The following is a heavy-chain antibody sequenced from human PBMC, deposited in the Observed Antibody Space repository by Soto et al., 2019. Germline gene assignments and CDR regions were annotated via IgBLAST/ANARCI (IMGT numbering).Heavy chain of an antibody. V-gene: IGHV1-46*03. CDR2: INPSGGST. CDR1: GYTFTSYY. CDR3: ARAGYYGSGSYNYYYYYMDV. Sequence: GASVKVSCKASGYTFTSYYMHWVRQAPGQGLEWMGIINPSGGSTSYAQKFQGRVTMPRDTSTSTVYMELSSLRSEDTAVYYCARAGYYGSGSYNYYYYYMDVWGKGTTVTVSS. J-gene: IGHJ6*03. D-gene: IGHD3-10*01.